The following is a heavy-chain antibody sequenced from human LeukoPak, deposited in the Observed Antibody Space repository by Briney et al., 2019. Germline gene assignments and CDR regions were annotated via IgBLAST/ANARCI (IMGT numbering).Heavy chain of an antibody. V-gene: IGHV3-23*01. CDR3: ARRLGNGWTSDY. CDR1: GFPFSSYW. Sequence: GGSLRLSCVASGFPFSSYWMTWVRQVPGKGLEWVSGISASGGSTYYADSVRGRFTISRDNAKNSLYLQMNSLRAEDTAVYYCARRLGNGWTSDYWGQGTLVTVSS. CDR2: ISASGGST. D-gene: IGHD3-16*01. J-gene: IGHJ4*02.